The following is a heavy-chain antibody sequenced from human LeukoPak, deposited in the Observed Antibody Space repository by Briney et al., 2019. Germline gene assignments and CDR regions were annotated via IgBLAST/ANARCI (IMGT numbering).Heavy chain of an antibody. V-gene: IGHV3-7*01. J-gene: IGHJ3*02. CDR2: IKQDGSEK. D-gene: IGHD1-14*01. CDR3: ARVRGIQAGLDI. Sequence: GGSLRLSCAASGFSFSTYWMSWVRQAPGKGLEWAANIKQDGSEKYYVDSVKGRFTISRDNAKNSLYLQMNSLRAEDTAVYYCARVRGIQAGLDIWGQGTMVTVSS. CDR1: GFSFSTYW.